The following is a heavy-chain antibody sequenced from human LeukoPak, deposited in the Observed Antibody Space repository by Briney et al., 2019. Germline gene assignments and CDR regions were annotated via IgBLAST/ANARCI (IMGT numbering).Heavy chain of an antibody. Sequence: GGSLRLSCAASGFTFSTYWMSWVRQAPGKGLEWVANIKQDGSEKYYVDSVKGRFTISRDNAKNSLYLQVNSLRAEDTAVYYCARGKRSHCTNGVCYFYYYYYMDVWGKGTTVTVSS. CDR2: IKQDGSEK. J-gene: IGHJ6*03. D-gene: IGHD2-8*01. CDR3: ARGKRSHCTNGVCYFYYYYYMDV. V-gene: IGHV3-7*01. CDR1: GFTFSTYW.